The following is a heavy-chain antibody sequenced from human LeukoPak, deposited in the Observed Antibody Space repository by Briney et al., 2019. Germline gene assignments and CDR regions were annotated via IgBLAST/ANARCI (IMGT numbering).Heavy chain of an antibody. CDR3: ATVATGSWGWIDP. CDR1: EFTFSTYW. J-gene: IGHJ5*02. Sequence: PGGSLRLSCAASEFTFSTYWMHWVRQAPGKGLVWVSRINSDGTRTTYADSVKGRFTISRDNAKNTVYLQMNSLTAEDTAVYYCATVATGSWGWIDPWGQGTLVTVSS. V-gene: IGHV3-74*01. CDR2: INSDGTRT. D-gene: IGHD1-26*01.